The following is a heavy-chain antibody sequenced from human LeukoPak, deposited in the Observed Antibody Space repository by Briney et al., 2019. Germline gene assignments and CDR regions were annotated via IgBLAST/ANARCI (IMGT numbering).Heavy chain of an antibody. D-gene: IGHD2-8*01. CDR1: EFSVSNNY. V-gene: IGHV3-53*01. CDR2: IYSTGDT. Sequence: GGSLRLSCAASEFSVSNNYMTWVRQAPGKGLEWVSTIYSTGDTSYADSVKGRFTISRVNSKNTLYLQMGSLRADDTAVYYCGTGTNGGYWGQGPLVTVSS. CDR3: GTGTNGGY. J-gene: IGHJ4*02.